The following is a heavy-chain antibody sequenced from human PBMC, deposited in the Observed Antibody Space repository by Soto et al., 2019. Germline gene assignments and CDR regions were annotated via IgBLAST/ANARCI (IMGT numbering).Heavy chain of an antibody. V-gene: IGHV1-69*02. CDR1: GGTFSSYT. D-gene: IGHD4-17*01. J-gene: IGHJ1*01. Sequence: SVKVSCKASGGTFSSYTISWVRQAPGQGLEWMGRIIPILGIANYAQKFQGRVTITADKSTSTAYMELSSLRSEDTAVYYCARGGGPVVYGGNSEYFQHWGQGTLVTVSS. CDR2: IIPILGIA. CDR3: ARGGGPVVYGGNSEYFQH.